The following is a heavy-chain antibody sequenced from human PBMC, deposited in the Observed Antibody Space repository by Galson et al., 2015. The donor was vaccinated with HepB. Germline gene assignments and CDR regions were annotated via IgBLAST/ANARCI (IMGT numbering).Heavy chain of an antibody. CDR2: ISSDYTSK. CDR3: ASDCDGSGSFYNMLGY. CDR1: GITFSRHA. V-gene: IGHV3-30*07. J-gene: IGHJ4*02. Sequence: SLRLSCAVSGITFSRHAFHWVRQAPGRGLEWVALISSDYTSKFYADSVMGRLTISRDNSKDTVYLQMNSLRDEDTAVYYCASDCDGSGSFYNMLGYWGRGTMVTVSS. D-gene: IGHD3-10*01.